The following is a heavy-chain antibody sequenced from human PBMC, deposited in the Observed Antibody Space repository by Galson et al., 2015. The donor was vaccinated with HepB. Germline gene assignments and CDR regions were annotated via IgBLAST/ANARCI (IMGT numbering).Heavy chain of an antibody. Sequence: ETLSLTCAVYGGSFSGYYWSWIRQPPGKGLEWIGEINHSGSTNYNPSLKSRVTISVDTSKNQFSLKLSSVTAADTAVYYCARSNWGYGDYCDYWGQGILVTVSS. J-gene: IGHJ4*02. CDR3: ARSNWGYGDYCDY. CDR2: INHSGST. CDR1: GGSFSGYY. V-gene: IGHV4-34*01. D-gene: IGHD4-17*01.